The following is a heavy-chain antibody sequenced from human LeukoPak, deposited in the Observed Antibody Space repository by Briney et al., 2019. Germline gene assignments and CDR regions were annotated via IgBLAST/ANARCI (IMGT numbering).Heavy chain of an antibody. CDR1: GFTFSSYG. CDR3: ARDSIYYDFWSGYLDV. V-gene: IGHV3-33*01. Sequence: GGSLRLSCAASGFTFSSYGMHWVRQAPSKGLEWVAVIWYDGSNKYYADSVKGRFTISRDNSKNTLYLQMNSLRAEDTAVYYCARDSIYYDFWSGYLDVWGKGTTVTVSS. J-gene: IGHJ6*04. D-gene: IGHD3-3*01. CDR2: IWYDGSNK.